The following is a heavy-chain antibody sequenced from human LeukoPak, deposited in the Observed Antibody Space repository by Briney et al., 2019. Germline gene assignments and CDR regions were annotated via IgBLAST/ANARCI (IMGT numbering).Heavy chain of an antibody. J-gene: IGHJ4*02. V-gene: IGHV4-4*07. CDR2: IYTSGST. CDR1: GGSISSYY. Sequence: SETLSLTCTVSGGSISSYYWSWIRQPAGKGLGWIGRIYTSGSTNYNPSLKSRVTMSVDTSKNQFSLKLSSVTAADTAVYYCASTDPQQLLIDYWGQGTLVTVSS. D-gene: IGHD6-13*01. CDR3: ASTDPQQLLIDY.